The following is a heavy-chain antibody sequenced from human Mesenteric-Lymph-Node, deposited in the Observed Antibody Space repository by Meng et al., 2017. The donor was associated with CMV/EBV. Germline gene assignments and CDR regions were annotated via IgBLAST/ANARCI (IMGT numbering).Heavy chain of an antibody. CDR1: GGSFSGYY. Sequence: QVQLHQWGAGLVETSETLSLTCAVYGGSFSGYYWNRIRQSPEKGLEWIGEINHSGSTTYNPSFTSRIIIPVDTSTNQISLNMSSVTAADTAVYYCARGSSYDILTGYIDYWGQGALVTVSS. J-gene: IGHJ4*02. D-gene: IGHD3-9*01. CDR3: ARGSSYDILTGYIDY. CDR2: INHSGST. V-gene: IGHV4-34*01.